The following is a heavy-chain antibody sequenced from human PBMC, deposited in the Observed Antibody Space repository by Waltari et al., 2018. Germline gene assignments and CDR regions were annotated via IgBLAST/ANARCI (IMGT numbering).Heavy chain of an antibody. V-gene: IGHV3-64*01. D-gene: IGHD2-8*01. CDR3: ARDNDPDAFDI. Sequence: EVQLVESGGGLVQPGGSLRLSCAASGFTFSSSAMHWVRQAPGKGLEYVSAISSNGGSTYYANSVKGRFTISRDNSKNTLYLQMGSLRAEDMAVYYCARDNDPDAFDIWGQGTMVTVSS. CDR1: GFTFSSSA. CDR2: ISSNGGST. J-gene: IGHJ3*02.